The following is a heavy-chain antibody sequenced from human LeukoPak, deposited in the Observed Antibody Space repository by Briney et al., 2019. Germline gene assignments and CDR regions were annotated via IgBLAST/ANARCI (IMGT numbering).Heavy chain of an antibody. Sequence: SETLSLTCTVSGGSINSYCWSWIRQSPGKGLEWVGYIYYSGSTNYNPSLKSRLTISIDTSKNQFSLKLSSVTAADTAVYYCARSSAHAAMPFDYWGQGTLVTVSS. V-gene: IGHV4-59*08. J-gene: IGHJ4*02. CDR3: ARSSAHAAMPFDY. D-gene: IGHD2-2*01. CDR1: GGSINSYC. CDR2: IYYSGST.